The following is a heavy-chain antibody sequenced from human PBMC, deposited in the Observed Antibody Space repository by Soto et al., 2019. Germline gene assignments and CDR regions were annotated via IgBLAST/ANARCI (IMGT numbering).Heavy chain of an antibody. Sequence: QVQLVESGGCVVQPGWSLRLSCAASGFTFSSYGMHWVRQAPGKGLEWVAVISYEGSNKYYADSVKGRFAISRDNSKNTLYLQRTRLRDEDTAVYYCAQDPHSYGYLPDSWGQGTLVTVSS. CDR2: ISYEGSNK. CDR1: GFTFSSYG. D-gene: IGHD5-18*01. V-gene: IGHV3-30*18. J-gene: IGHJ5*01. CDR3: AQDPHSYGYLPDS.